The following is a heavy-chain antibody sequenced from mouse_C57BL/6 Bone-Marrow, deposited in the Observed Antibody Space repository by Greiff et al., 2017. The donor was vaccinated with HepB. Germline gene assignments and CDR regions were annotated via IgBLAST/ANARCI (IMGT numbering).Heavy chain of an antibody. CDR1: GFTFTDYY. V-gene: IGHV7-3*01. J-gene: IGHJ4*01. CDR3: ARYPPAYYGSRYYAMDY. Sequence: EVQGVESGGGLVQPGGSLSLSCAASGFTFTDYYMSWVRQPPGKALEWLGFIRNKANGYTTEYSASVKGRFTISRDNSQSILYLQMNALRAEDSATYYCARYPPAYYGSRYYAMDYWGQGTSVTVSS. CDR2: IRNKANGYTT. D-gene: IGHD1-1*01.